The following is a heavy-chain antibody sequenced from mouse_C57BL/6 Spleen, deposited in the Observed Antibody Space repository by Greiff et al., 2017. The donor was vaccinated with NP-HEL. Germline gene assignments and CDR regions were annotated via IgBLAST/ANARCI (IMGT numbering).Heavy chain of an antibody. D-gene: IGHD2-4*01. CDR1: GYSFTDYN. J-gene: IGHJ4*01. CDR2: INPNYGTT. Sequence: EVKLQESGPELVKPGASVKISCKASGYSFTDYNMNWVKQSTGKSLEWIGVINPNYGTTSYNQKFKGKATLTVDQSSSTAYMQLNSLTSEDSAVYYCVLYDYDGDYARDYGGQGTSVSVSS. CDR3: VLYDYDGDYARDY. V-gene: IGHV1-39*01.